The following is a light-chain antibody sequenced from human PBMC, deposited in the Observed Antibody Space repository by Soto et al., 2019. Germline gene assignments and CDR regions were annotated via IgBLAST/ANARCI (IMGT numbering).Light chain of an antibody. V-gene: IGKV1-39*01. CDR1: QSISSY. CDR3: PQSYSTPHYT. J-gene: IGKJ2*01. CDR2: AAS. Sequence: DSQMTQSPSSLSASVGDRGTITCRASQSISSYVNWYQQKRGKAPKLLIYAASCLERGVPSRFSGSGSETDFTLTISSLQPEDFATYYCPQSYSTPHYTFGQGTKLEIK.